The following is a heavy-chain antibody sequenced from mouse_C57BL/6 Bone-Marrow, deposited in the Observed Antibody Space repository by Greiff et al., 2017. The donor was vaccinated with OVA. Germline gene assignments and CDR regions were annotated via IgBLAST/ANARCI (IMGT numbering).Heavy chain of an antibody. D-gene: IGHD2-12*01. CDR2: ISSGSSTI. CDR3: ARRELQVLDY. V-gene: IGHV5-17*01. J-gene: IGHJ2*01. CDR1: GFTFSDYG. Sequence: EVHLVESGGGLVKPGGSLKLSCAASGFTFSDYGMHWVRQAPEKGLEWVAYISSGSSTIYYADTVKGRVTISRDNAKNTLFLQMTSLRSEDTAMYYCARRELQVLDYWGQGTTLTVSS.